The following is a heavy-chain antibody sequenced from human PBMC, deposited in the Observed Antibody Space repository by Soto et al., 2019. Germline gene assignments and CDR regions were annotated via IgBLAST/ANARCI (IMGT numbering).Heavy chain of an antibody. J-gene: IGHJ6*02. Sequence: ASVKVSCKASGYTFTSYYMHWVRQAPGQGLEWMGIINPSGGSTSYAQKFQGRVTMTRDTSTSTVDMGLSSLRSEDTAVYYCARDRRDLWSGYWPPYYYYYGMDVWGQGTTVTVSS. D-gene: IGHD3-3*01. CDR1: GYTFTSYY. CDR3: ARDRRDLWSGYWPPYYYYYGMDV. V-gene: IGHV1-46*01. CDR2: INPSGGST.